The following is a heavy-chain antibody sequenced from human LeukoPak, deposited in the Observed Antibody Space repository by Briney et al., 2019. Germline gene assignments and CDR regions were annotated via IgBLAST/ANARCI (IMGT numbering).Heavy chain of an antibody. CDR2: IYTSGST. CDR3: SRALRPAFGSDYYYYMDV. CDR1: GGSISSYY. D-gene: IGHD1-26*01. V-gene: IGHV4-4*07. Sequence: PSETLSLTCTVSGGSISSYYWSWIRQPAGKGLEWIGRIYTSGSTNYNPSLKSRVTMSVDTSKNQFSLKLSSVTAADTAVYYCSRALRPAFGSDYYYYMDVWGKGTTVTVSS. J-gene: IGHJ6*03.